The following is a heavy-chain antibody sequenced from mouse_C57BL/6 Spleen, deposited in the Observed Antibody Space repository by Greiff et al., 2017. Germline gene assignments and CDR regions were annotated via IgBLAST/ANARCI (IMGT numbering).Heavy chain of an antibody. CDR3: ARRGGTVVPDWYFDV. V-gene: IGHV1-78*01. CDR2: IYPRDGST. J-gene: IGHJ1*03. D-gene: IGHD1-1*01. CDR1: GYTFTDHT. Sequence: QVQLQQSDAELVKPGASVKISCKVSGYTFTDHTIHWMKQRPEQGLEWIGYIYPRDGSTKYNEKFKGKATLTADKSSSTAYMQLSSLKSEDSAVXFCARRGGTVVPDWYFDVWGTGTTVTVSS.